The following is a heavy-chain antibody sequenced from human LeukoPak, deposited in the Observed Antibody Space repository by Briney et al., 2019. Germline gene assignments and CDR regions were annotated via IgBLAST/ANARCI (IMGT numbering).Heavy chain of an antibody. CDR2: IYYSGST. CDR3: ARGAEYYYYMDV. V-gene: IGHV4-59*01. J-gene: IGHJ6*03. Sequence: SETLSLTCTVSGGSISSYYWSWIRQPPGKGLEWIGYIYYSGSTNYNPSLKSRVTISVDTSKNQFSLKLSSVTAADTAVYYCARGAEYYYYMDVWGKGTTVTISS. CDR1: GGSISSYY.